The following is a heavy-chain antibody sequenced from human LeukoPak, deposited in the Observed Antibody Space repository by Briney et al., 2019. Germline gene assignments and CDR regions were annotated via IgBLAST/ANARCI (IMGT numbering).Heavy chain of an antibody. CDR1: GFTFNDYA. V-gene: IGHV3-30-3*01. CDR3: ARDARSCTSSACYTVSTYYFDS. CDR2: ISYDGYDK. J-gene: IGHJ4*02. D-gene: IGHD2-2*02. Sequence: GGSLRLSCAASGFTFNDYAMYWVRQTPGKGLEWVTLISYDGYDKSYADSVRGRFTISRDNSKNTLYLQMDSLRSEDTAVYYCARDARSCTSSACYTVSTYYFDSWGQGTLVSVSS.